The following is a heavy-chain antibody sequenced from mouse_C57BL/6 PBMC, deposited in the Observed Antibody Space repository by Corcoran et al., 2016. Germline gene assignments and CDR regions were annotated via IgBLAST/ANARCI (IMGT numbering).Heavy chain of an antibody. CDR1: GYTFTDYY. V-gene: IGHV1-26*01. Sequence: EVQLQQSGPELVKPGASVKISCKASGYTFTDYYMNWVKQSHGKSLEWIGDINPNNGGTSYNQKFKGNATLTVDKSSSTAYMELRSLTSEDSAVYYCARRTRDSSFAYWGQGTLVTVSA. J-gene: IGHJ3*01. CDR2: INPNNGGT. D-gene: IGHD3-2*01. CDR3: ARRTRDSSFAY.